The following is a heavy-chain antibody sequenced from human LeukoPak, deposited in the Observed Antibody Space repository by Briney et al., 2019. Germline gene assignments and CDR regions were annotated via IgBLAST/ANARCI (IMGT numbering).Heavy chain of an antibody. CDR2: ISWNSGSI. V-gene: IGHV3-9*01. CDR3: AKGTGYSYGNNWFDP. J-gene: IGHJ5*02. D-gene: IGHD5-18*01. CDR1: GFTFDDYA. Sequence: GGSLRLSCAASGFTFDDYAMHWVRQVPGKGLERVSGISWNSGSIGYAASVTGRFTISRDNAKNSLYLQMNSLQAEDTALYYCAKGTGYSYGNNWFDPWGQGTLVTVSS.